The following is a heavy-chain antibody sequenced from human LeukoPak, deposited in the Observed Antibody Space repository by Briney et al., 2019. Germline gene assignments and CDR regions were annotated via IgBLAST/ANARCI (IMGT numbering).Heavy chain of an antibody. CDR1: GFTLSRHE. V-gene: IGHV3-48*03. J-gene: IGHJ4*02. D-gene: IGHD3/OR15-3a*01. CDR2: NSSSGSTI. Sequence: GGSLRLSWAASGFTLSRHEMNWVRQAPGGGPEWISYNSSSGSTIFYTDSLKGRFPISRDYAQNSLYLQVNSLRADDTAVYYCARGPGLYPYFAWGGEGTLVTVS. CDR3: ARGPGLYPYFAW.